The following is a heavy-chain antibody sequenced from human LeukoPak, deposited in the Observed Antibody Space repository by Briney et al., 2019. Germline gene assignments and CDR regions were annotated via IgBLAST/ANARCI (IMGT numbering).Heavy chain of an antibody. CDR1: GGSFSGYY. J-gene: IGHJ4*02. CDR2: INHSGST. D-gene: IGHD6-19*01. V-gene: IGHV4-34*01. Sequence: PSETLSLTCAVYGGSFSGYYWSWIRQPPGKGLEWIGEINHSGSTNYNPSLKSRVTISVDTSKNQFSLKLSSVTAADTAVYYCARGGEAVAGYWGQGTLVTVSS. CDR3: ARGGEAVAGY.